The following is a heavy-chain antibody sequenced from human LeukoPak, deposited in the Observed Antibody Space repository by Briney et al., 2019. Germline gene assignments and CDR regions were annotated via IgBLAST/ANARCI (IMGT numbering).Heavy chain of an antibody. CDR3: ATRPHGDYPYFDF. V-gene: IGHV1-69*04. CDR1: GGTFSSYA. CDR2: IIPILGIA. D-gene: IGHD4-17*01. J-gene: IGHJ4*02. Sequence: SVKVSCKASGGTFSSYAISWVRQAPGQGLEWMGRIIPILGIANYAQKFQGRVTITADKSTSTAYMELSSLRSEDTAVYYCATRPHGDYPYFDFWGQGTLVTVSS.